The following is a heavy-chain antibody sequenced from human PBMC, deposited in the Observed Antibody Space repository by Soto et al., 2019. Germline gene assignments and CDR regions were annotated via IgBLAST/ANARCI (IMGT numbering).Heavy chain of an antibody. J-gene: IGHJ4*01. D-gene: IGHD2-21*02. Sequence: PSETLSLTCSVSGGSIKSTNYHWGWIRQPPWKGLEWIGTLYYRGATDYNPSLKSRVTISVDTSKNQLSLNLSSVTATDTAVYYCFGVLAATLDYWGQGTLVTVSS. V-gene: IGHV4-39*01. CDR2: LYYRGAT. CDR3: FGVLAATLDY. CDR1: GGSIKSTNYH.